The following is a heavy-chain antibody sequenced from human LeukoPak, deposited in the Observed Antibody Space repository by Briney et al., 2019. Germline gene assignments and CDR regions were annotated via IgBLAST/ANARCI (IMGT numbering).Heavy chain of an antibody. D-gene: IGHD5-12*01. CDR2: ISYDGSNK. CDR3: AREGIVATSYYYYYGMDV. Sequence: GGSLRLSCAASGFTFSSYAMHWVRQAPGKGLEWVAVISYDGSNKYYADSVKGRFTLSRDNSKNTLYLQMNSLRAEDTAVYYCAREGIVATSYYYYYGMDVWGQGTTVTVSS. CDR1: GFTFSSYA. V-gene: IGHV3-30-3*01. J-gene: IGHJ6*02.